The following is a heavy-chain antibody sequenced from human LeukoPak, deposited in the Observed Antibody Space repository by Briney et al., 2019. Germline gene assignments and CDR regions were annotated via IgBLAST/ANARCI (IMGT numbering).Heavy chain of an antibody. V-gene: IGHV3-30*02. CDR3: AQLLIPAANSTTNSNWFDP. D-gene: IGHD2-2*01. CDR2: IRYDGRNK. J-gene: IGHJ5*02. CDR1: GFTFSSYG. Sequence: GGSLRLSCAASGFTFSSYGMHWVREARGKGREGVAFIRYDGRNKYYGDSVKGRFSISRDNTKNIQNLQKNSLRDEDTPAYYRAQLLIPAANSTTNSNWFDPRGQGTQATVPS.